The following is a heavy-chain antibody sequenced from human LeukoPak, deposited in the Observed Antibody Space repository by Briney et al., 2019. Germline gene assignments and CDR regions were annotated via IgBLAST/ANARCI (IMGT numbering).Heavy chain of an antibody. CDR1: GVSISSSNSY. V-gene: IGHV4-39*07. J-gene: IGHJ4*02. CDR2: IYYSGST. D-gene: IGHD4-23*01. CDR3: ARNLRWFYYFDY. Sequence: SETLSLTCTVSGVSISSSNSYWGWIRQPPGKGLEWIGSIYYSGSTYYNPSLKSRVTISVDTSKNQFSLKLSSVTAADTAVYYCARNLRWFYYFDYWGQGTLVTVSS.